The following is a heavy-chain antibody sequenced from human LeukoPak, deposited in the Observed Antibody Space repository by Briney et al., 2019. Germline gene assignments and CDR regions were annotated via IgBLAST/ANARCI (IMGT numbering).Heavy chain of an antibody. J-gene: IGHJ4*02. CDR2: ISGMGGSA. D-gene: IGHD2-15*01. CDR3: AKETICGGSCYYFDY. CDR1: GFSFSSYA. V-gene: IGHV3-23*01. Sequence: GGSLRLSCAASGFSFSSYAMSWVRQAPGKWLEWVSSISGMGGSAYYRDSGKGRFTISRDNSKNTLCLQMNSLRAEDTAVYYCAKETICGGSCYYFDYWGQGTLVTVSS.